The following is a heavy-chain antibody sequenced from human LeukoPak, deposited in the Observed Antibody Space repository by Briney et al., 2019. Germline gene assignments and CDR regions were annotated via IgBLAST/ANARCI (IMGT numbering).Heavy chain of an antibody. V-gene: IGHV3-23*01. J-gene: IGHJ4*02. D-gene: IGHD2-2*01. Sequence: PEGSLRLSCAASGFTFSRDAMSWVRQSPGKGLEWVSALSGSGGRTDYADSVRGRFTISRDNSKNTLYLQMNSLRAEDTAVYYCAKEGDIVVVPAAQGYYFDYWGQGTLVTVSS. CDR2: LSGSGGRT. CDR1: GFTFSRDA. CDR3: AKEGDIVVVPAAQGYYFDY.